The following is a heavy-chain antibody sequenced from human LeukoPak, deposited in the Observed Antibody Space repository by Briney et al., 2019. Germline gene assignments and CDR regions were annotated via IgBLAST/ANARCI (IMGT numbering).Heavy chain of an antibody. V-gene: IGHV4-34*01. J-gene: IGHJ4*02. D-gene: IGHD2-2*01. Sequence: PSETLSLTCAVYGGSFSGYYWSWIRQPPAKGLEWIGEINHSGSTNYNPSLTSRVTISVDTSKNQLSRKLSSVTAADTAVYYCARRRGYCSSTSCYLDYWGQGTLVTVSS. CDR1: GGSFSGYY. CDR3: ARRRGYCSSTSCYLDY. CDR2: INHSGST.